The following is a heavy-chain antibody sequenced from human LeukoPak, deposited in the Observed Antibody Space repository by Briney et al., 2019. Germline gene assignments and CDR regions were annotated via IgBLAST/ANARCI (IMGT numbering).Heavy chain of an antibody. Sequence: SETLSLTCTVSGGSISSNNYHWGWIRQPPGKGLEWIGSIYYSGSTYCNPSLKSRVTISVDTSKNQFSLKLSSVTAADTAVYYCARGRGDITMMDVWGKGTTVTVSS. V-gene: IGHV4-39*07. CDR2: IYYSGST. CDR1: GGSISSNNYH. D-gene: IGHD3-10*01. CDR3: ARGRGDITMMDV. J-gene: IGHJ6*04.